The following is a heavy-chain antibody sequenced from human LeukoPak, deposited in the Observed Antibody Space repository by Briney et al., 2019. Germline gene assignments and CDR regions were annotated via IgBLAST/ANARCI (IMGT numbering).Heavy chain of an antibody. V-gene: IGHV3-21*01. CDR3: AKIGYCSSASCLGDTFEI. CDR2: ISSSSSYI. D-gene: IGHD2-2*01. J-gene: IGHJ3*02. Sequence: GGSLRLSCAASGFTFSSYSMNWVRQAPGKGLEWVSSISSSSSYIYYADSVKGRFTISRDNAKNSLYLQMNSLRPEDTAVYYCAKIGYCSSASCLGDTFEIWGQGTMVTVSS. CDR1: GFTFSSYS.